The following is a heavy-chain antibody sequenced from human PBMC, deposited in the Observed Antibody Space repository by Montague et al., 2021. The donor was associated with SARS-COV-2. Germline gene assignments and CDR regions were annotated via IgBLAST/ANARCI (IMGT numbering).Heavy chain of an antibody. CDR2: IFHTGRA. Sequence: TLSLTCTVSGTSIRSGGYYWTWIRKHPGKVLEWIGYIFHTGRAYYKPSLGTRVNISVDTSNNLFSLRLSSVTAADTAMYFCARVRLFYYLDYWGQGTLVTVSS. V-gene: IGHV4-31*03. CDR3: ARVRLFYYLDY. J-gene: IGHJ4*02. CDR1: GTSIRSGGYY. D-gene: IGHD2/OR15-2a*01.